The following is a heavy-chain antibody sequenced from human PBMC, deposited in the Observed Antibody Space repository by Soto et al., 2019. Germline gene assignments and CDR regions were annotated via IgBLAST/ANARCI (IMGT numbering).Heavy chain of an antibody. CDR3: AKSLTGYYYYMDV. J-gene: IGHJ6*03. CDR1: GFTFDDYA. D-gene: IGHD7-27*01. Sequence: EVQLVESGGGLVQPGRSLRLSCAASGFTFDDYAMHWVRQAPGKGLEWVSGISWNSGSIGYADSVKGRFTISRDNTKNSLYLQMNSLRAEDTALYYCAKSLTGYYYYMDVWGKGTTVTVSS. CDR2: ISWNSGSI. V-gene: IGHV3-9*01.